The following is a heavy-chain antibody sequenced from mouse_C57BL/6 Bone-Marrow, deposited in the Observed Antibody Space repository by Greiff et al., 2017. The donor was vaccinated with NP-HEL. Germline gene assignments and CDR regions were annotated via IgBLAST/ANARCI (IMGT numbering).Heavy chain of an antibody. CDR3: ARWDYYGSSYVYWYFDV. V-gene: IGHV1-64*01. CDR2: IHPNSGST. D-gene: IGHD1-1*01. CDR1: GYTFTSYW. Sequence: QVQLQQPGAELVKPGASVKLSCKASGYTFTSYWMHWVKQRPGQGLEWIGMIHPNSGSTNYNEKFKSKATLTVDKSSSTAYMQLSSLTSEDSAVYYCARWDYYGSSYVYWYFDVWGTGTTVTVSS. J-gene: IGHJ1*03.